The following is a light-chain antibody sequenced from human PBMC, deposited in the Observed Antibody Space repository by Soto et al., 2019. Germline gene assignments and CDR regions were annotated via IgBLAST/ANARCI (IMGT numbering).Light chain of an antibody. CDR1: SSDVGSHNI. J-gene: IGLJ2*01. Sequence: QSALTQPASVSGSPGQSITISCTGTSSDVGSHNIVSWYQQHPGKAPKLLIYEASKRPSGISNRFSASKSGITASLTISGLQAEDEADYYCCSYAGSSTFVVFGGGTKLTVL. CDR2: EAS. V-gene: IGLV2-23*02. CDR3: CSYAGSSTFVV.